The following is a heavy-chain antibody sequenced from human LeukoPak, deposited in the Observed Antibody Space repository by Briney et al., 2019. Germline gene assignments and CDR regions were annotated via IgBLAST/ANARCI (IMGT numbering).Heavy chain of an antibody. CDR1: GFTFSSYS. CDR3: ARDGGAAAGRPRGSTRSDY. V-gene: IGHV3-21*01. CDR2: ISSSSSYI. J-gene: IGHJ4*02. Sequence: NPGGSLRLSCAASGFTFSSYSMNWVRQAPGKGLEWVSSISSSSSYIYYADSVKGRFTISRDNAKNSLYLQMNSLRAEDTAVYYCARDGGAAAGRPRGSTRSDYWGQGTLVTVSS. D-gene: IGHD6-13*01.